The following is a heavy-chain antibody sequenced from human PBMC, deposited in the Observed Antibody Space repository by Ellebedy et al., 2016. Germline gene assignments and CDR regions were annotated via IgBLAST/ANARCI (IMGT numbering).Heavy chain of an antibody. D-gene: IGHD5-18*01. J-gene: IGHJ4*02. CDR3: ARRGYNYGGGFADY. V-gene: IGHV1-18*04. CDR1: GYTFTDYG. Sequence: ASVTVSCKASGYTFTDYGIGWARQAPGQGLEWMGWISVHNGNKNYAQKVQGRVTMTTDTSTSTAYMELRSLRSDDTAVYYCARRGYNYGGGFADYWGQGTLVSVSS. CDR2: ISVHNGNK.